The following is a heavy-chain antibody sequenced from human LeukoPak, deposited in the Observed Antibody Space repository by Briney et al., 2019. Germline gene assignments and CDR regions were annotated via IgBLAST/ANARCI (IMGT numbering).Heavy chain of an antibody. V-gene: IGHV3-23*01. CDR1: GFTFGTFA. J-gene: IGHJ4*02. Sequence: PGGSLTLSCAASGFTFGTFALSWFRQAPGKGLEWVSAISSVSRTYYAGSVKGRFAISRDNSENTLFLHMNSLRFEDTAIYYCAKEVPGPGWYTVDYWGQGTLVTGSS. CDR3: AKEVPGPGWYTVDY. CDR2: ISSVSRT. D-gene: IGHD6-19*01.